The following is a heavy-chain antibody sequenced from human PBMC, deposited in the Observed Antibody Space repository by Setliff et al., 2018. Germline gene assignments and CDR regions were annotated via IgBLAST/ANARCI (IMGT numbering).Heavy chain of an antibody. D-gene: IGHD4-17*01. Sequence: PGGSLRLSCEASGFTFSSYSMNWVRQAPGKGLEWVAHISYSSGSISYADSVKGRFTISRDNAKNSLYLQMNSLRAEDTAVYYCARDSPTVVTHIRAFDIWGQGTMVTVSS. CDR1: GFTFSSYS. V-gene: IGHV3-48*04. CDR2: ISYSSGSI. J-gene: IGHJ3*02. CDR3: ARDSPTVVTHIRAFDI.